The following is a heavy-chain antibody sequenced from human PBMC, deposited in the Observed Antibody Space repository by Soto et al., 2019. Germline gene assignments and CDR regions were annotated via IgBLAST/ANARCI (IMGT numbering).Heavy chain of an antibody. CDR2: IYSDGST. J-gene: IGHJ3*02. D-gene: IGHD3-3*01. Sequence: EVQVVESGGGLMQPGGSLRLSCAASGFTVSYNYMSWVRQAPEKGLEWVSIIYSDGSTYYADSVKGRFTISRDNSENTVYLQMNSLRAEDTAMYHCARVGRDGDNLWRAFDIWGQGTMVTVSS. CDR3: ARVGRDGDNLWRAFDI. V-gene: IGHV3-53*01. CDR1: GFTVSYNY.